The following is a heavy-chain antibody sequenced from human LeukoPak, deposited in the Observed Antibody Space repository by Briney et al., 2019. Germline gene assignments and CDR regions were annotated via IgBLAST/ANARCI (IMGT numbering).Heavy chain of an antibody. CDR2: INPSGGST. V-gene: IGHV1-46*01. CDR3: AREYYDSSGYYYYYYYYMDV. J-gene: IGHJ6*03. D-gene: IGHD3-22*01. Sequence: ASLKVSCKASGYTFTSYYMHWVRQAPGQGLEWMGIINPSGGSTSYAQKFQGRVTMTRDMSTSTVYMELSSLRSEDTAVYYCAREYYDSSGYYYYYYYYMDVWGKGTTVTVSS. CDR1: GYTFTSYY.